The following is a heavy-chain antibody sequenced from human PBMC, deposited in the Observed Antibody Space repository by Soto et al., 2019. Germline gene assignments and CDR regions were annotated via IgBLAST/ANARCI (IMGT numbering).Heavy chain of an antibody. CDR2: IYHSGST. CDR3: VRGVQLWLSPIDYYCGMDV. CDR1: GGSISSSNW. D-gene: IGHD5-18*01. V-gene: IGHV4-4*02. J-gene: IGHJ6*02. Sequence: QVQLQESGPGLVKPSGTLSLTCAVSGGSISSSNWWSWVRQPPGKGLEWIGEIYHSGSTNYNPSLKSRVTISVDKSKNQFSPKLSSVTAADTAVYYCVRGVQLWLSPIDYYCGMDVWGPGTTVTVSS.